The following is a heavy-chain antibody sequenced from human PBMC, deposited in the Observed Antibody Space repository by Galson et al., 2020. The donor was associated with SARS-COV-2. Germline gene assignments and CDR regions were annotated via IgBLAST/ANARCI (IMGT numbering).Heavy chain of an antibody. CDR3: ARGDYYDSSGYYYGRHGYYYYYMDV. D-gene: IGHD3-22*01. V-gene: IGHV1-2*06. J-gene: IGHJ6*03. CDR1: GYTFTGYY. Sequence: ASVQVSCYASGYTFTGYYMHCVLQPPAQELEWLGRINHTSGANNYAHKFLGRLTMTRDTSISTAYMELSRLRSDDTAAYYCARGDYYDSSGYYYGRHGYYYYYMDVWGKGTTVTISS. CDR2: INHTSGAN.